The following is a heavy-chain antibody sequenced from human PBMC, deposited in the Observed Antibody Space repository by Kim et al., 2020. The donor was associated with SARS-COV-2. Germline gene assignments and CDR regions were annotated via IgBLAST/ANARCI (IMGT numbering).Heavy chain of an antibody. J-gene: IGHJ4*02. D-gene: IGHD2-8*01. CDR2: IIPIFGTA. CDR3: ARRNGPGTAIDY. V-gene: IGHV1-69*13. CDR1: GGTFSSYA. Sequence: SVKVSCKASGGTFSSYAISWVRQAPGQGLEWMGGIIPIFGTANYAQKFQGRVTITADESTSTAYMELSSLRSEDTAVYYCARRNGPGTAIDYWGQGTLVTVSS.